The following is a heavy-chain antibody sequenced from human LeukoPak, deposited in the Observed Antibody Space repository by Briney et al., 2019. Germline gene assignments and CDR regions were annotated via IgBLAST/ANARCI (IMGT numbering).Heavy chain of an antibody. D-gene: IGHD4-17*01. Sequence: GGSLRLSCAASGFTFDDYGMSWVRQSPGKGLEWVSGINWNGENTAYADSVKGRFTISRDNAKNSLFLQMNSLRAEDMALYHCAKDINTYGDYGEGAFDIWGQGTMVTVSS. CDR3: AKDINTYGDYGEGAFDI. V-gene: IGHV3-20*01. J-gene: IGHJ3*02. CDR2: INWNGENT. CDR1: GFTFDDYG.